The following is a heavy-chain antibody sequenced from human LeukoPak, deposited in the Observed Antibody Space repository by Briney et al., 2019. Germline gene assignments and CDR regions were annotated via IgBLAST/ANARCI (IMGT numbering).Heavy chain of an antibody. CDR1: GHTFTGYY. Sequence: ASVKVSCKASGHTFTGYYMHWVRQAPGQGLEWMGWINPNSGGTNYAQKFQGRVTMTRDTSISTAYMELSRLRSDDTAVYYCASHYGGGLHPIDYWGQGTLVTVSS. D-gene: IGHD5-24*01. V-gene: IGHV1-2*02. J-gene: IGHJ4*02. CDR3: ASHYGGGLHPIDY. CDR2: INPNSGGT.